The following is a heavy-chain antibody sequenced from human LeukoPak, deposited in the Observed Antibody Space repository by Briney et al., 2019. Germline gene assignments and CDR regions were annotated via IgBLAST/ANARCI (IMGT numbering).Heavy chain of an antibody. CDR1: GFTFSSYG. CDR2: ISHDGGFK. V-gene: IGHV3-30*18. D-gene: IGHD6-6*01. CDR3: AKDGAARLNYFNY. J-gene: IGHJ4*02. Sequence: GGSLRLSCAASGFTFSSYGMHWVRQAPGEGLEWVAFISHDGGFKYYADSVKGRVTISRDNSKNTLYLQMNSLTAEDTAVYYCAKDGAARLNYFNYWGQGTLVTVSS.